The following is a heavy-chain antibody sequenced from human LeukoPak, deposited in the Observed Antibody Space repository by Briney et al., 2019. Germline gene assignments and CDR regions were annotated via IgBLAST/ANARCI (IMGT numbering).Heavy chain of an antibody. J-gene: IGHJ6*03. D-gene: IGHD5-18*01. V-gene: IGHV4-4*07. CDR2: IYTSGST. CDR1: GGSFSTYY. CDR3: ARAGGYLGYMDV. Sequence: AETLSLTCTVSGGSFSTYYWSWIRQPAGKGLEWIGRIYTSGSTNYNPSLKSRVTISIDTSQNQSSLKLSSVTAADTAVYYCARAGGYLGYMDVWGKGTTVTISS.